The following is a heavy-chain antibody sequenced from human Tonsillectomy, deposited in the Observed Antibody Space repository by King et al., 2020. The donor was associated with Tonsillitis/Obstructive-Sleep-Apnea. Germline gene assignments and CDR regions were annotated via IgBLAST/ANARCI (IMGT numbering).Heavy chain of an antibody. CDR3: AKDIGPMNEGGSYNY. V-gene: IGHV3-43*02. Sequence: VQLVESGGGVVQPGGSLRLSCAASGFTFDDYAMHWVRQAPGKGLEWVSLISGDGGSTYYADSVKGRFTISRDNSKNSLYLQMNSLRTEDTALYYCAKDIGPMNEGGSYNYWGQGTLVTVSS. CDR2: ISGDGGST. J-gene: IGHJ4*02. D-gene: IGHD3-16*01. CDR1: GFTFDDYA.